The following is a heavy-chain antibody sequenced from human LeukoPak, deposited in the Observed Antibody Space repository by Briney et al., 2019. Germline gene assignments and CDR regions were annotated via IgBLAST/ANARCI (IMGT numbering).Heavy chain of an antibody. J-gene: IGHJ4*02. V-gene: IGHV3-11*04. Sequence: GGSLRLSCAASGFTFSDYYMSWVRQAPGKGLEWVSYISSSGNSKYYADSVKGRFTISRDNAKNSLYLQMNSLRAEDTALYYCAKTRGNWGSVYYFDYWGQGTLVTVSS. CDR2: ISSSGNSK. CDR3: AKTRGNWGSVYYFDY. CDR1: GFTFSDYY. D-gene: IGHD7-27*01.